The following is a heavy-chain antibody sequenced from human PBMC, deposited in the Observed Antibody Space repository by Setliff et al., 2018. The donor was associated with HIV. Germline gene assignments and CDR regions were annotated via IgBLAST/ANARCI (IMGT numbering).Heavy chain of an antibody. CDR3: ARQFSNSLDH. J-gene: IGHJ4*02. D-gene: IGHD7-27*01. CDR1: GYTFTSYA. V-gene: IGHV1-69*06. Sequence: GASVKVSCKASGYTFTSYAMNWVRQAPGQGLEWMGGIIPFFRTTNYAQKFQGRVTFTADISTSTAYLELTGLTSDDTAMYYCARQFSNSLDHWGQGTLVTVSS. CDR2: IIPFFRTT.